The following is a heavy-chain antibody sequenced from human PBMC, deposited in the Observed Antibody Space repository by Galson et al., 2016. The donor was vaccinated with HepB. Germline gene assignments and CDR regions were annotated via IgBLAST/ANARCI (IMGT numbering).Heavy chain of an antibody. Sequence: SLRLSCAASGFMFSSYAMLWVRQAPGKGLEWVAVISYDGNNQYYADSVKGRFTISRDNAKNSLYLQMSRLRVEDTALYYCARVGYCSDGSCWFYYYGMDVWGQGTTVTVSS. D-gene: IGHD2-15*01. CDR1: GFMFSSYA. J-gene: IGHJ6*02. V-gene: IGHV3-30*07. CDR3: ARVGYCSDGSCWFYYYGMDV. CDR2: ISYDGNNQ.